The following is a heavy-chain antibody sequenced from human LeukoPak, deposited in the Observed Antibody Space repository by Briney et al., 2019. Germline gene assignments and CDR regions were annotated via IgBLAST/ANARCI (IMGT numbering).Heavy chain of an antibody. CDR3: ARDYDYVWGSYRYYYFDY. D-gene: IGHD3-16*02. Sequence: SETLSLTCTVSGGSISSSSYYWGWIRQPPGKGLGRIGSIYYSGSTYYNPSLKSRVTISVDTSKNQFSLKLSSVTAADTAVYYCARDYDYVWGSYRYYYFDYWGQGTLVTVSS. J-gene: IGHJ4*02. CDR2: IYYSGST. V-gene: IGHV4-39*07. CDR1: GGSISSSSYY.